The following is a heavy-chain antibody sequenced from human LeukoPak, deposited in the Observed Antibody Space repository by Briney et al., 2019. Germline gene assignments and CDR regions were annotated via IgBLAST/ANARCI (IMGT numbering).Heavy chain of an antibody. D-gene: IGHD2-2*01. J-gene: IGHJ4*02. CDR3: AKADKATLVPAASFDY. V-gene: IGHV3-30*04. CDR2: ISYDGSNK. CDR1: GFTFSSYA. Sequence: PGGSLRLSCAASGFTFSSYAMHWVRQAPGKGLEWVAVISYDGSNKYYADSVKGRFTISRDNPKNTLYLQMNSLRAEDTAVYYCAKADKATLVPAASFDYWGQGTLVTVSS.